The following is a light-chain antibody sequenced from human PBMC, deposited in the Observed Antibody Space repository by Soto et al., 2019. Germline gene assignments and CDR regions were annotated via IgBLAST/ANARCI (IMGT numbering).Light chain of an antibody. Sequence: EIVMTQSPTTLSVSPGERATLSCRASQSVSTNLAWYQQKPGQVPSLLIYGASTRATGIPDRFSGSGSGTDFTLTISRLEPEDFAVYYCQQYGSSPPRTFGQGTKVDIK. CDR1: QSVSTN. J-gene: IGKJ1*01. CDR3: QQYGSSPPRT. V-gene: IGKV3-20*01. CDR2: GAS.